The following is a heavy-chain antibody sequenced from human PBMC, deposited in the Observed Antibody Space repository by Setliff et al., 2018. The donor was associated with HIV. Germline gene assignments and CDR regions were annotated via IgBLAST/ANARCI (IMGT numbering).Heavy chain of an antibody. V-gene: IGHV1-18*01. CDR1: GHMFTSYG. D-gene: IGHD4-4*01. Sequence: ASVKVSCKASGHMFTSYGIGWVRQAPGQGLEWMAWISTYNGNTNYAPQFQGRVSVTTDTATSTVHMELRSLRSDDTAMYYCARDMDYSNPDYWGQGTLVTVSS. CDR2: ISTYNGNT. J-gene: IGHJ4*02. CDR3: ARDMDYSNPDY.